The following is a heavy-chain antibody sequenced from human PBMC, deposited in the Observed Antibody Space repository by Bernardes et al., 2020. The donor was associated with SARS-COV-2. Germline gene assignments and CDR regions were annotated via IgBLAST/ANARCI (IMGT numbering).Heavy chain of an antibody. CDR1: GFTFSTYW. Sequence: GGSLRLSCAASGFTFSTYWMHWVRQVPGEGLVWVSRINPDGSNTDYADSVRGRFTISRDNAKNTLFLQMNGLRAEDTSLYYCARSAFISGRGYYIDYWPQGTLVTVSS. CDR3: ARSAFISGRGYYIDY. D-gene: IGHD3-10*01. CDR2: INPDGSNT. V-gene: IGHV3-74*01. J-gene: IGHJ4*02.